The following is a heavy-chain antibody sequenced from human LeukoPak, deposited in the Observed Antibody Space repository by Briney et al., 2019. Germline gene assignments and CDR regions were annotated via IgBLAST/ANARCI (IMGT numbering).Heavy chain of an antibody. CDR3: ARAAAEAYYYYGMDV. V-gene: IGHV3-33*01. D-gene: IGHD6-13*01. J-gene: IGHJ6*02. Sequence: GGSLRLSCAASGFTFSSYGMHWVRQAPGKGLEWVAVIWYDGSNKYYADSVKGRFTISRDNSKNTLYLQMNSLRAEDTAVYYCARAAAEAYYYYGMDVWGQGTTVTVSS. CDR1: GFTFSSYG. CDR2: IWYDGSNK.